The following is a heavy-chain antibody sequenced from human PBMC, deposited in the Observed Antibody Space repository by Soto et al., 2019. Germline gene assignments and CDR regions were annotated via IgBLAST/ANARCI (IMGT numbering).Heavy chain of an antibody. CDR1: GYTFTSYA. J-gene: IGHJ6*02. CDR2: INAGNGNT. V-gene: IGHV1-3*05. CDR3: ASNLLGTTPYGMDV. D-gene: IGHD1-7*01. Sequence: QVQLVQSGAEEKKPGASVKVSCKASGYTFTSYAMHWVRQAPGQRLEWMGWINAGNGNTKYSQKFQGRVTITRDTSESTAYMELSSLRSEDTAVYYCASNLLGTTPYGMDVWGQGTTVTVSS.